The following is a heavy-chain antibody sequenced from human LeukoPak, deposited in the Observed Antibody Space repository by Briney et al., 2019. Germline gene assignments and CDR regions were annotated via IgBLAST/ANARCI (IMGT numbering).Heavy chain of an antibody. V-gene: IGHV4-59*01. CDR1: GGSISSYY. Sequence: NSSETLSLTCTVSGGSISSYYWSWIRQPPGKGLEWIGYIYYSGSTNYNPSLKSRVTISVDTSKNQFSLKLSSVTAADTAVYYCARDLGIAAPRGYFDYWGRGTLVTVSS. D-gene: IGHD6-6*01. J-gene: IGHJ4*02. CDR3: ARDLGIAAPRGYFDY. CDR2: IYYSGST.